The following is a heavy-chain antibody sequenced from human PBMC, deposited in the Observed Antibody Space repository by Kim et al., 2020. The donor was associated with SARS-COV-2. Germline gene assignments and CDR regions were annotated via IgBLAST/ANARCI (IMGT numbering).Heavy chain of an antibody. Sequence: SETLSLTCAVYGGSFSGYYWSWIRQPPGKGLEWIGEINHSGSTNYNPSLKSRVTISVDTSKNQFSLKLSSVTAADTAVYYCARGGGLGWLVLRNLLGFDPWGQGTLVTVSS. CDR3: ARGGGLGWLVLRNLLGFDP. CDR2: INHSGST. J-gene: IGHJ5*02. CDR1: GGSFSGYY. D-gene: IGHD6-19*01. V-gene: IGHV4-34*01.